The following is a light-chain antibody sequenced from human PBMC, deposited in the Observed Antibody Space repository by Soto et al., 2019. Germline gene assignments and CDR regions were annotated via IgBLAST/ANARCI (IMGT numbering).Light chain of an antibody. V-gene: IGKV3-11*01. CDR1: QSVSSY. CDR2: DAS. CDR3: QQRSNWPST. Sequence: EIVLPQSPATLSLSPGERAALSCMASQSVSSYLAWYQQKPGQAPRLLIYDASKRATGIPARFSGSGSGSDFTLTISSLEPADFAVYFCQQRSNWPSTYGGGTKVEI. J-gene: IGKJ4*01.